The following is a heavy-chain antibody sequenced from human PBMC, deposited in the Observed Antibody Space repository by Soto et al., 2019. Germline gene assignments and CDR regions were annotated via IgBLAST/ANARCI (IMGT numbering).Heavy chain of an antibody. CDR3: ARHEGNGNVWPLDY. V-gene: IGHV4-39*01. D-gene: IGHD2-8*01. CDR2: IHYSGST. J-gene: IGHJ4*02. Sequence: SETLSLTCTVSGDTIGTTHSYWAWIRQSPGKGLEWIGNIHYSGSTYYMPSLRSRVTLSVDTSKNQFSLRLTSVTAEDTAVYYCARHEGNGNVWPLDYWGQGILVTVSS. CDR1: GDTIGTTHSY.